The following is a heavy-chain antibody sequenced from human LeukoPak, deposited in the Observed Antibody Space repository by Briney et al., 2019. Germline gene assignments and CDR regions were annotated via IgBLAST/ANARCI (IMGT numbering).Heavy chain of an antibody. CDR2: INAGNGNT. V-gene: IGHV1-3*01. D-gene: IGHD6-19*01. CDR3: ARGRYSSGWYCIDY. CDR1: GYTFTSYA. Sequence: RASVKVSCKASGYTFTSYAMHWVRQAPGLRLEWMGWINAGNGNTKYSQKFQGRVTITRDTSASTAYMELSSLRSEDTAVYYCARGRYSSGWYCIDYWGQGTLVTVSS. J-gene: IGHJ4*02.